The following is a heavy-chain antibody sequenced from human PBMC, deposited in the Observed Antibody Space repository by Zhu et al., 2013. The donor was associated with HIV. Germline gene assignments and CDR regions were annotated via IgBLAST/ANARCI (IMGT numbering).Heavy chain of an antibody. V-gene: IGHV4-34*01. D-gene: IGHD2-15*01. Sequence: VQLQQWGAGLLKPSETLSLTCAVYGGSFSGYYWSWIRQPPGKGLEWIGEINHSGSTNYNPSLKSRVTISVDTSKNQFSLKLSSVTAADTAVYYCAREGTGRWLLVDAFDIWGQGTMVTVSS. CDR1: GGSFSGYY. CDR3: AREGTGRWLLVDAFDI. CDR2: INHSGST. J-gene: IGHJ3*02.